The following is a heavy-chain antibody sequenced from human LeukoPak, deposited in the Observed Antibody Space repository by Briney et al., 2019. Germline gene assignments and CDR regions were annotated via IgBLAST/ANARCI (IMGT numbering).Heavy chain of an antibody. J-gene: IGHJ4*02. CDR3: ATDLIVGATRPFDY. CDR1: GYTLTELS. CDR2: FDPEDGET. Sequence: ASVKVSCKVSGYTLTELSMHWVRQAPGKGLEWMGGFDPEDGETTYAQKFQGRVTMTEDTSTDTAYMELSSLRSEDTAVYYCATDLIVGATRPFDYWGQGTLVTVSS. V-gene: IGHV1-24*01. D-gene: IGHD1-26*01.